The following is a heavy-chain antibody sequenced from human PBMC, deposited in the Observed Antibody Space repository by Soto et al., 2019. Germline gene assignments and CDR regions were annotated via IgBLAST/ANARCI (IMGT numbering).Heavy chain of an antibody. D-gene: IGHD5-12*01. CDR1: GYPFSDYT. Sequence: QVLLVQSGAEVKKPGASVKVSCKASGYPFSDYTLHWVRQAPGQRPEWVGWINAGNGNTRYSEKFQGRVTLTADTSASTAYIELSSLRSEDTAVYYCAAGVVAMGWWGQGTLVTVSS. J-gene: IGHJ4*01. CDR2: INAGNGNT. V-gene: IGHV1-3*01. CDR3: AAGVVAMGW.